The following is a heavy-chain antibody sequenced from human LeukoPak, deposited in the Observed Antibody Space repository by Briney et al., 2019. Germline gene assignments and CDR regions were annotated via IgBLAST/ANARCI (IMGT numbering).Heavy chain of an antibody. D-gene: IGHD6-13*01. Sequence: QPGGSLRPSCAASGFTFSSYAMHWVRQAPGKGLEWMAVISYDGSNKYYADSVKGRFTISRDNSKNTLYLQMNSLRAEDTAVYYCARGSSSWYYFDYWGQGTLVTVSS. V-gene: IGHV3-30-3*01. CDR1: GFTFSSYA. J-gene: IGHJ4*02. CDR3: ARGSSSWYYFDY. CDR2: ISYDGSNK.